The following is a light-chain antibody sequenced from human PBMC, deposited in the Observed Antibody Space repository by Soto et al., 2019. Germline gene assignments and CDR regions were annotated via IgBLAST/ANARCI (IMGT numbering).Light chain of an antibody. CDR2: AAS. Sequence: DIQLTQSPASLSVSVGDRATLTCRASQSVSSYLNWYQQKPGQAPNLLIYAASTWQSGVPSRFSGSGSGTDFTLTISSLQDEDFATYYCRQSYSPRGTFGQGTKVDIK. V-gene: IGKV1-39*01. J-gene: IGKJ1*01. CDR1: QSVSSY. CDR3: RQSYSPRGT.